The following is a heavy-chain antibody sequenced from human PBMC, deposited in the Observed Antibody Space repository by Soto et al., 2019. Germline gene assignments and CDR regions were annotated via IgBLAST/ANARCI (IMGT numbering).Heavy chain of an antibody. V-gene: IGHV4-30-2*01. J-gene: IGHJ5*02. CDR1: GDSISSGGYS. CDR3: ARDRRDYGANWYDP. D-gene: IGHD3-16*01. CDR2: IYHSGGT. Sequence: SDTLSVTCAVSGDSISSGGYSWSWIRQPPGKGLEWIGYIYHSGGTHYNPSLKSLVTISVDMSKNQFSLNLRSVSAADTAMYYCARDRRDYGANWYDPCGQGTLVTISS.